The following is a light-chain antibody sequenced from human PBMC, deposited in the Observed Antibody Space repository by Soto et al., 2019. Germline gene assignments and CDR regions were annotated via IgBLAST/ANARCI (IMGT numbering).Light chain of an antibody. CDR1: QSVSSY. CDR2: DAS. J-gene: IGKJ4*01. Sequence: DIVLTQSPATLSLSPGERATLSCRASQSVSSYLAWYQQKPGQAPRLLIYDASSWSTGIPARFSGSGSGTDFALTLSSLGPEDFDFYYCQRRSNWPQVTFGGGTKVEIK. CDR3: QRRSNWPQVT. V-gene: IGKV3-11*01.